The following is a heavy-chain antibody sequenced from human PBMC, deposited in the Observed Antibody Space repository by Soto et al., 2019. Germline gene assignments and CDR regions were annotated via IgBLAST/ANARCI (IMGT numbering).Heavy chain of an antibody. J-gene: IGHJ5*02. Sequence: ASVKVSCKASEYTFTSYYMHWVRQAPGQGLEWMGIINPSGGSTSYAQKFQGRVTMTRDTSTSTVYMELSSLRSEDTAVYYCARDIRRVVPAAMPPRDTYNWFDPWGQGTLVTVSS. D-gene: IGHD2-2*01. CDR1: EYTFTSYY. CDR2: INPSGGST. CDR3: ARDIRRVVPAAMPPRDTYNWFDP. V-gene: IGHV1-46*03.